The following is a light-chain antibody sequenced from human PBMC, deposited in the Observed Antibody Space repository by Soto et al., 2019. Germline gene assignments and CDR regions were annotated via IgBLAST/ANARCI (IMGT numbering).Light chain of an antibody. Sequence: QSALTQPASVSGSPGQSITISGPGTTSDVGGYNYVSWYQQHPGKAPKLMIYEVSNRPSGVSNRFSGSKSGNTASLTISGLQAEDEADYYCSSYTSSSTLVFGGGTKLTV. J-gene: IGLJ3*02. CDR1: TSDVGGYNY. CDR3: SSYTSSSTLV. V-gene: IGLV2-14*01. CDR2: EVS.